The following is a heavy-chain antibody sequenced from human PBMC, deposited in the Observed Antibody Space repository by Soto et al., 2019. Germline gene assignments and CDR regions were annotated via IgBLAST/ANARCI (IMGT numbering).Heavy chain of an antibody. J-gene: IGHJ6*02. D-gene: IGHD1-1*01. Sequence: GGSLRLSCAASGFTFSSYAMHWVRQAPGKGLEWVAVISYDGSNKYYADSVKGRFTISRDNSKNTLYLQMNSLRAEDTAVYYCARATEVQIPYGMDVWGQGTTVTVSS. CDR3: ARATEVQIPYGMDV. V-gene: IGHV3-30-3*01. CDR1: GFTFSSYA. CDR2: ISYDGSNK.